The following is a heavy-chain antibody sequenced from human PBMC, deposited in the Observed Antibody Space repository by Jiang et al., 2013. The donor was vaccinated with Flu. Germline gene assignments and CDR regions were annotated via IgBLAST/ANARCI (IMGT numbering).Heavy chain of an antibody. V-gene: IGHV1-2*04. CDR2: INPNSGGT. CDR3: ARMEGYYDSSGYRYFQH. CDR1: GYTFTGYY. J-gene: IGHJ1*01. Sequence: GAEVKKPGASVKVSCKASGYTFTGYYMHWVRQAPGQGLEWMGWINPNSGGTNYAQKFQGWVTMTRDTSISTAYMELSRLRSDDTAVYYCARMEGYYDSSGYRYFQHWGQGTLVTVSS. D-gene: IGHD3-22*01.